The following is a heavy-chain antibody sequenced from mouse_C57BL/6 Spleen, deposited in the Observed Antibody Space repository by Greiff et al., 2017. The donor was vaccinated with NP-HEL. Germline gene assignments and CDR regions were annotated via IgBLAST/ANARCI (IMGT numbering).Heavy chain of an antibody. J-gene: IGHJ4*01. D-gene: IGHD2-4*01. Sequence: VQLQQSGAELARPGASVKLSCTASGYTFTSYGISWVKQSTGRGLEWIGEIYTRSGNTYYNENFKGKANLTADKSSSTAYMELRSLTSEDSAAYFCARDYAVSYYDAMDYWGQGTSVTVSS. V-gene: IGHV1-81*01. CDR2: IYTRSGNT. CDR3: ARDYAVSYYDAMDY. CDR1: GYTFTSYG.